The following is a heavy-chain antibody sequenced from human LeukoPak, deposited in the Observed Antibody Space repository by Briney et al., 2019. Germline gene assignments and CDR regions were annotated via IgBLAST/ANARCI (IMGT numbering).Heavy chain of an antibody. CDR3: ARLMTTVVVSEFDY. J-gene: IGHJ4*02. CDR2: IGSNGGRT. V-gene: IGHV3-64*01. CDR1: GFTFSGYT. Sequence: PGGSLRLSCAASGFTFSGYTMHWVRQAPGKGLEYVSGIGSNGGRTYYANSVKGRFTISRDNSKNTLYLQMGSLRAEDMAVYYCARLMTTVVVSEFDYWGQGTLVTVSS. D-gene: IGHD4-23*01.